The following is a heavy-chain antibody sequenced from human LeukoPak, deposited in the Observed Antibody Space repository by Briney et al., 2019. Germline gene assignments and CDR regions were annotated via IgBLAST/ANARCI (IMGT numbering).Heavy chain of an antibody. CDR2: ISSSGSTI. Sequence: KPGGSLRLSCAASGFTFSDYYMSLIRQAPGKGLEWVSYISSSGSTIYYADSVKGRFTISRDNAKNSLYLQMNSLRAEDTAVYYCARDGLVYATHLFDYWGQGTLVTVSS. CDR3: ARDGLVYATHLFDY. D-gene: IGHD2-8*01. V-gene: IGHV3-11*04. J-gene: IGHJ4*02. CDR1: GFTFSDYY.